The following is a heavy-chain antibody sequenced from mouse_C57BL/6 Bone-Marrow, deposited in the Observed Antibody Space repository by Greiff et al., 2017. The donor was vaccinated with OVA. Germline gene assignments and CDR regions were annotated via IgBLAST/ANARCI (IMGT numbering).Heavy chain of an antibody. CDR2: IWWDDDK. J-gene: IGHJ1*03. D-gene: IGHD4-1*01. Sequence: QVTLKVSGPGILQPSQSLSLSCSFSGFSLSTFGMGVGWIRQPSGKGLEWLAHIWWDDDKYYNPALKSRHTISKETSKNQVFLKIASVDTADTATYYCARRANWDGYFDVWGTGTTVTVSS. V-gene: IGHV8-8*01. CDR3: ARRANWDGYFDV. CDR1: GFSLSTFGMG.